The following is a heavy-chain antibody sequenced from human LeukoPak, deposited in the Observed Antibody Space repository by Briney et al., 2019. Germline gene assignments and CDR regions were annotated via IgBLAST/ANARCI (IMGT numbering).Heavy chain of an antibody. V-gene: IGHV1-8*01. CDR2: MNPNSGNT. D-gene: IGHD2-21*01. Sequence: ASVKVSCKASGYTFTTYDINWVGQATGQGLEWLEGMNPNSGNTGYAQKFQGRVTVTRNISITTAYMELTNLRPEDTAVYYCARVAGNCGGDCYRLLYWGQGTLVTVSS. CDR1: GYTFTTYD. CDR3: ARVAGNCGGDCYRLLY. J-gene: IGHJ4*02.